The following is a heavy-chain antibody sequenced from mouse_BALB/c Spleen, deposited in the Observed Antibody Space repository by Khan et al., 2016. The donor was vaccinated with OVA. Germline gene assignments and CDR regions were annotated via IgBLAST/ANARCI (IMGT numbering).Heavy chain of an antibody. V-gene: IGHV3-2*02. J-gene: IGHJ2*01. CDR3: ARTARIKY. D-gene: IGHD1-2*01. CDR1: GYSITSGYG. CDR2: ISYSGST. Sequence: EVQLQESGPGLVKPSQSLSLTCTVTGYSITSGYGWNWIRQFPGNKLEWMGYISYSGSTNYNPSLKSRITINRNTTNNQFFLQLNSVTTDDTATYYCARTARIKYWGQGTTLTVSS.